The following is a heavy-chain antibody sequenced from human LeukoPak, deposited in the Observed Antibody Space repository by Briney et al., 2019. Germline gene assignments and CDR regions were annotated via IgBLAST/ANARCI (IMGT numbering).Heavy chain of an antibody. CDR3: ARQGGAVAGRAVDY. Sequence: SETLSLTCAVSGASLSGYYWSWIRQPPGKGLEWIGYIYHSGSPDYNPSLKSRVTISVDTSKNQFSLTLNSVTAADTAVYYCARQGGAVAGRAVDYWGQGTLVSVSS. CDR1: GASLSGYY. J-gene: IGHJ4*02. D-gene: IGHD6-19*01. CDR2: IYHSGSP. V-gene: IGHV4-59*08.